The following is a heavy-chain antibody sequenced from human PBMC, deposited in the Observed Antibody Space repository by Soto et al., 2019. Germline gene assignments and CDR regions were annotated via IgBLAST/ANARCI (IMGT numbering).Heavy chain of an antibody. J-gene: IGHJ4*02. CDR1: GGSISNYY. V-gene: IGHV4-59*01. CDR2: IYNSDT. CDR3: ARDPPDGYGGYDY. D-gene: IGHD1-26*01. Sequence: PSETLSLTCIVSGGSISNYYWNWIRQPPGKGLEWIGFIYNSDTNYNPSLKSRVTISVDTSKNHFSLRLTSVTAADTAVYYCARDPPDGYGGYDYWGQGTLVTVSS.